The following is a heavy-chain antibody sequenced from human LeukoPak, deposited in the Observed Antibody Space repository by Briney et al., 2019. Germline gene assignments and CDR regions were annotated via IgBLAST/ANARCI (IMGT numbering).Heavy chain of an antibody. D-gene: IGHD2-8*02. CDR1: GYTFTGYF. CDR3: AADNTGNPPYDP. CDR2: SNVNSGGT. Sequence: ASVKVSCKASGYTFTGYFMHWVRQAPGQGLEWMGWSNVNSGGTKYAQKFQGRVTMTRDTSVSTAYMDLSSLSSDDTAVYYCAADNTGNPPYDPWGRGTLVTVSS. J-gene: IGHJ5*02. V-gene: IGHV1-2*02.